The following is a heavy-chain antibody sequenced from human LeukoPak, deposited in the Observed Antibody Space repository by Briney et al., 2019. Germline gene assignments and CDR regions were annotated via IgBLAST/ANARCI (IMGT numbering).Heavy chain of an antibody. V-gene: IGHV3-30*03. CDR2: ISYDGSNK. J-gene: IGHJ4*02. CDR3: ARRGFGEPPGPIDY. D-gene: IGHD3-10*01. CDR1: GFTFSSYG. Sequence: GGSLRLSCAASGFTFSSYGMHWVRQAPGKGLEWVAVISYDGSNKYYADSVKGRFTISRDNSKNTLYLQMNSLRAEDTAVYYCARRGFGEPPGPIDYWGQGTLVTVSS.